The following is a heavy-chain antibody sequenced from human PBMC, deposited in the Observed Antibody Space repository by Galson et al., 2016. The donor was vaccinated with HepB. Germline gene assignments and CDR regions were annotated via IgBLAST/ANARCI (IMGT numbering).Heavy chain of an antibody. D-gene: IGHD5-12*01. J-gene: IGHJ4*02. CDR2: IIRMFGTV. CDR1: GGIFSSYA. CDR3: ARSQIVATFTGFAY. Sequence: SVKVSCKASGGIFSSYAMSWVRQAPGHGLEWMGGIIRMFGTVNYARKFQGRVTISADDSASTVYMELSGLRSDDTAVYNCARSQIVATFTGFAYWGQGTRVTVS. V-gene: IGHV1-69*13.